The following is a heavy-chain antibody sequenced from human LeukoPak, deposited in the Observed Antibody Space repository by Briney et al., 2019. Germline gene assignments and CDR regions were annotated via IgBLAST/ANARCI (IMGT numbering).Heavy chain of an antibody. CDR2: IIPIFATT. J-gene: IGHJ6*03. D-gene: IGHD6-13*01. CDR3: ARGMWDQQPVKYYYHYMDV. CDR1: GGSFSSYA. V-gene: IGHV1-69*13. Sequence: GASVKVSCKASGGSFSSYAINWVRQAPGQGLEWMGGIIPIFATTNYAQKFQGRVTITADESTNTVYMELSSLRSEDTAVYYCARGMWDQQPVKYYYHYMDVWGKGTTVTISS.